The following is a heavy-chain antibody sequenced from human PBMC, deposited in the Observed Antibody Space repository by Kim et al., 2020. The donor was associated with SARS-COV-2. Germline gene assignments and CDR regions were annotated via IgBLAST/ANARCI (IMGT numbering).Heavy chain of an antibody. Sequence: SETLSLTCTVSGGSISSYYWSWIRQPPGKGLEWIGYIYYSGSTNYNPSLKSRVTISVDTSKNQFSLKLSSVTAADTAVYYCARAGVGGYCSSTSCRYYYYMDVWGKGTTVTVSS. V-gene: IGHV4-59*08. J-gene: IGHJ6*03. CDR1: GGSISSYY. D-gene: IGHD2-2*01. CDR3: ARAGVGGYCSSTSCRYYYYMDV. CDR2: IYYSGST.